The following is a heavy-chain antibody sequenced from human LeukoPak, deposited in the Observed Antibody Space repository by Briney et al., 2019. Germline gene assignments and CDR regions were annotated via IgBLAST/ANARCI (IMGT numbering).Heavy chain of an antibody. CDR1: GYSFTNYA. J-gene: IGHJ4*02. CDR3: ARSIVYSSDFNGGYYFDN. D-gene: IGHD3-22*01. Sequence: ASVKVSCKASGYSFTNYAIHWVRQAPGQRLEWMGWINAGNGNTKCSQKFQARVAITRDTSARIAYMDLSSLTSEDTAVYYCARSIVYSSDFNGGYYFDNWGQGTLVTVSS. CDR2: INAGNGNT. V-gene: IGHV1-3*01.